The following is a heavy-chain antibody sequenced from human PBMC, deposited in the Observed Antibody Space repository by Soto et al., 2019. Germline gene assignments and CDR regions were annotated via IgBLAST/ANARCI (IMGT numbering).Heavy chain of an antibody. J-gene: IGHJ6*03. CDR2: INPSGGST. CDR1: GYTFTSYY. Sequence: ASVKVSCKASGYTFTSYYMHWVRQAPGQGLEWMGIINPSGGSTSYAQKFQGRVTMTRDTSTSTVYMELSSLRSEDTAVYYCASGIVATFGGYYYYYYMDVWGKGTTVTVSS. CDR3: ASGIVATFGGYYYYYYMDV. D-gene: IGHD5-12*01. V-gene: IGHV1-46*03.